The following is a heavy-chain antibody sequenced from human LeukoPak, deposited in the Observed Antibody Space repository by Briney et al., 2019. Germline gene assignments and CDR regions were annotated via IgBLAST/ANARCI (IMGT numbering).Heavy chain of an antibody. J-gene: IGHJ3*01. V-gene: IGHV1-18*01. CDR1: GYTFTSYG. Sequence: ASVKVSCKASGYTFTSYGISWVRQAPGQGLEWMGWISAYNGNTNYAQKLQGRVTMTTDTSTSTAYMELRSLRSDDTAVYYCASPRPAYYYDSMDPWGQGTMVTVSS. CDR2: ISAYNGNT. D-gene: IGHD3-22*01. CDR3: ASPRPAYYYDSMDP.